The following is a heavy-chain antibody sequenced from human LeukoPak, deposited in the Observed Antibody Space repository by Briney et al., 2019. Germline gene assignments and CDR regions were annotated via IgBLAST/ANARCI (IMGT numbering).Heavy chain of an antibody. D-gene: IGHD3-22*01. V-gene: IGHV3-43*01. CDR2: ISWDGGST. CDR1: GFTFDDYT. J-gene: IGHJ4*02. CDR3: AKGPDSSGYYYFDY. Sequence: PGGSLRLSCAASGFTFDDYTMHWVRQAPGKGLEWVSLISWDGGSTHYADSVKGRFTISRDNSKNSLYLQMNSLRTEDTALYYCAKGPDSSGYYYFDYWGQGTLVTVSS.